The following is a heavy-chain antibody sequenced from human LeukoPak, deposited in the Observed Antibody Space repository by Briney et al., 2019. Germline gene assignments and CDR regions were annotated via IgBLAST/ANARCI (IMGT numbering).Heavy chain of an antibody. V-gene: IGHV3-74*01. CDR3: ARPVGTTVSVDY. D-gene: IGHD1-26*01. CDR2: ISPDGSTT. J-gene: IGHJ4*02. CDR1: GFTFSSHW. Sequence: GSLRLSCAASGFTFSSHWMHWVRQAPGNGLVWASVISPDGSTTNYAEPVKGRFTISRDNAKNTLYLQMNSLRAEDTAVYYCARPVGTTVSVDYWGQGTLVTVSS.